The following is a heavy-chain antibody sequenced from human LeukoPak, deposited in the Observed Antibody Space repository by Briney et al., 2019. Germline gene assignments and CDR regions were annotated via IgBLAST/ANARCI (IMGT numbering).Heavy chain of an antibody. V-gene: IGHV1-18*01. J-gene: IGHJ4*02. CDR3: ARDESGLVDY. CDR1: VYTLTSYV. Sequence: ASVKVSCKASVYTLTSYVISWVGQAAGQGLEWMGWISAYNGNTNYAQKLQGRVTMPTDTSTSTAYMELRSLRSDDTAVYYCARDESGLVDYWGQGNLVTVSS. CDR2: ISAYNGNT. D-gene: IGHD6-25*01.